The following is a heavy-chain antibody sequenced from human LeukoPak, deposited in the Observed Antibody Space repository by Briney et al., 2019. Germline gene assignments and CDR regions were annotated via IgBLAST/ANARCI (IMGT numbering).Heavy chain of an antibody. CDR1: GFTFSSYG. J-gene: IGHJ6*03. CDR3: ARVYYGSGSLHYYYYYMDV. Sequence: GGSLRLSCAASGFTFSSYGMSWVRQAPGKGLEWDSAISGSGGSTYYADSVKGGFTISRDNSENTLYLQMNSLRAEDTAVYYCARVYYGSGSLHYYYYYMDVWGKGTTVTISS. CDR2: ISGSGGST. V-gene: IGHV3-23*01. D-gene: IGHD3-10*01.